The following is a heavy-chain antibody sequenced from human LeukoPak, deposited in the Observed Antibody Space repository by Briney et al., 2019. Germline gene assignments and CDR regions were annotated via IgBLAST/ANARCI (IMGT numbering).Heavy chain of an antibody. CDR1: GGSIGSGDYY. CDR2: IYYSGST. V-gene: IGHV4-30-4*01. CDR3: ARVGCSSTSCYDNWFDP. D-gene: IGHD2-2*01. J-gene: IGHJ5*02. Sequence: SETLSLTCTVSGGSIGSGDYYWSWIRQPPGKGLEWIGYIYYSGSTYYNPSLKSRVTISVDTSKNQFSLKLSSVTAADTAVYYCARVGCSSTSCYDNWFDPWGQGTLVTVSS.